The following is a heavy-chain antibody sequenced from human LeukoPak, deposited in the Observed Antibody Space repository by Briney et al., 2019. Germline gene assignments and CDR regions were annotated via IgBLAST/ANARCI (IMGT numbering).Heavy chain of an antibody. Sequence: SQTLSLTCTVSGGSISSGSYHWRWIRQPAGKGLEWIGYIYHSGSTYYNPSLKSRVTISVDTSKNQFSLKLSSVTAADTAVYYCARAKDNLDAFDIWGQGTMVTVSS. CDR2: IYHSGST. CDR3: ARAKDNLDAFDI. J-gene: IGHJ3*02. CDR1: GGSISSGSYH. D-gene: IGHD1-14*01. V-gene: IGHV4-30-2*01.